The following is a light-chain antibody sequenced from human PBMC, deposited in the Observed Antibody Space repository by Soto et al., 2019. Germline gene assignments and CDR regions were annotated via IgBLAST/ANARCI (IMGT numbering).Light chain of an antibody. V-gene: IGKV3-20*01. CDR2: GAS. CDR3: QQYGSSSQT. CDR1: QSVSSNY. Sequence: EIAMTQSPGTLSLSPGERATLSCRASQSVSSNYLAWYQQKPGQAPRLLIYGASSRATGIRDRFSGSGSGTDFTLTISRLEPEDFAVYYCQQYGSSSQTFGQGTKLEIK. J-gene: IGKJ2*01.